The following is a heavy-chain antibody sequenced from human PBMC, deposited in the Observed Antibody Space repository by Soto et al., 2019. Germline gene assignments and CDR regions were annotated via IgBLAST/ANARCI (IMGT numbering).Heavy chain of an antibody. J-gene: IGHJ4*02. CDR3: ARGDYDILTGYYGLDY. D-gene: IGHD3-9*01. CDR1: GYTFTSYA. Sequence: ASVKVSCKASGYTFTSYAMHWVRQAPGQRLEWMGWINAGNGNTKYSQKFQGRVTITRDTSASTAYMELSSLRSEDTAVYYCARGDYDILTGYYGLDYWGQGTLVTGSS. CDR2: INAGNGNT. V-gene: IGHV1-3*01.